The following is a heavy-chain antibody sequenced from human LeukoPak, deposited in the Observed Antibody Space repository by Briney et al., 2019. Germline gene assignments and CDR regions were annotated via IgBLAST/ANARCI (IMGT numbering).Heavy chain of an antibody. V-gene: IGHV3-23*01. Sequence: GGSLRLSCAASGFPFSSYAMSWVRQAPGKGLEWVSSVSGSGDKIYYADSVKGRFTISRDNAKNSLYLQMNTLRVEDTAVYYCAQGGATISDYWGQGTLVTVSS. CDR1: GFPFSSYA. J-gene: IGHJ4*02. D-gene: IGHD5-12*01. CDR2: VSGSGDKI. CDR3: AQGGATISDY.